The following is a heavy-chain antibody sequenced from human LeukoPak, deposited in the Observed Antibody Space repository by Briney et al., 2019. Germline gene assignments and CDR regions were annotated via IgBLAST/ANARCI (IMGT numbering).Heavy chain of an antibody. CDR2: INPNSGVT. CDR3: ARDTRTAWYFDV. CDR1: GYTFINYY. J-gene: IGHJ2*01. Sequence: ASVKVSCKASGYTFINYYIHWVRQAPGQGLEWMGCINPNSGVTDSAQNFQGRVTMTRDTSTTTTYMELSSLASDDTALYFCARDTRTAWYFDVWGRGTLVTVSS. D-gene: IGHD1-7*01. V-gene: IGHV1-2*02.